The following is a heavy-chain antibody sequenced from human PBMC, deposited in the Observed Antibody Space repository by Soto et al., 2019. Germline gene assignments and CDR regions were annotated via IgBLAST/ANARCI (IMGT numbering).Heavy chain of an antibody. D-gene: IGHD2-2*01. CDR3: ARDRGGYCSSTSCLAHYYYYYMDV. V-gene: IGHV1-69*08. J-gene: IGHJ6*03. CDR2: IIPILGIA. CDR1: GGTFSSYT. Sequence: QVQLVQSGAEVKKPGSSVKVSCKASGGTFSSYTISWVRQAPGQGLEWMGRIIPILGIANYAQKFQGRVTITADKSTSTAYMELSSLRSEDTAVYYCARDRGGYCSSTSCLAHYYYYYMDVWGQGTTVTVSS.